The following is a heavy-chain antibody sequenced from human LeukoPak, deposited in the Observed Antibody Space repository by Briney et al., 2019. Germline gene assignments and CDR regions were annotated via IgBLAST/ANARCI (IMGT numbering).Heavy chain of an antibody. Sequence: GGSLRLSCTASGFTFSSYGMHWVRQAPGKGLEWVAFIRYDGSNKYYADSVKGRFTISRDNSKNALYLQMNSLRAEDTAVYYCAKRAGYYGSGSYQDYWGQGTLVTVSS. CDR3: AKRAGYYGSGSYQDY. CDR1: GFTFSSYG. J-gene: IGHJ4*02. CDR2: IRYDGSNK. V-gene: IGHV3-30*02. D-gene: IGHD3-10*01.